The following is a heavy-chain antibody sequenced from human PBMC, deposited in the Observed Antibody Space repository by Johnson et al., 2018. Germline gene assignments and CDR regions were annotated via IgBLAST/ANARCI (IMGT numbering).Heavy chain of an antibody. J-gene: IGHJ6*02. CDR2: IIPIFGTA. V-gene: IGHV1-69*01. Sequence: QVQLVESGAEVKKPGSSVKVSCKASGGTFSSYAISWVRQAPGQGLEWMGGIIPIFGTANYAQKFQGRVTITADESTSTAYMELSSLGSEDTAVYYCARTGYGGNRVDYYYSGMDVWGQGTTVTGSS. D-gene: IGHD1-26*01. CDR3: ARTGYGGNRVDYYYSGMDV. CDR1: GGTFSSYA.